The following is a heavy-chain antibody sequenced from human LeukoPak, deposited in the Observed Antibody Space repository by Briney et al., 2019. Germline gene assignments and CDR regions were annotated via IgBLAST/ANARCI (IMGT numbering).Heavy chain of an antibody. Sequence: PGGSLRLSCAASGFTFRNYGMHWVRQAPGKGLEWVAFIRYDGNNKYYGDSVKGRFTISRDNSKNTLYVQMNSLRGEDTAVYYCVKDYDVSGTGGAWLDLWGQGTQVTVSS. CDR2: IRYDGNNK. D-gene: IGHD1-20*01. CDR3: VKDYDVSGTGGAWLDL. V-gene: IGHV3-30*02. CDR1: GFTFRNYG. J-gene: IGHJ5*02.